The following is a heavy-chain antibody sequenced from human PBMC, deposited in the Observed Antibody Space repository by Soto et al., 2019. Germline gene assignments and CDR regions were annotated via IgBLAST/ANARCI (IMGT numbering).Heavy chain of an antibody. CDR1: GFTFSNYW. CDR3: ARGDCVGGTCYSLAGAFYYDMDV. CDR2: INSDGSVS. D-gene: IGHD2-15*01. Sequence: EVQLVESGGGLVQPGGSLRLSCAASGFTFSNYWMYWVRQAPGKGLEWVSRINSDGSVSSYADSVKGRLTISRDNVKNTRDLQMDSLRAEDTAGYYCARGDCVGGTCYSLAGAFYYDMDVWGKGTTVTVFS. J-gene: IGHJ6*03. V-gene: IGHV3-74*02.